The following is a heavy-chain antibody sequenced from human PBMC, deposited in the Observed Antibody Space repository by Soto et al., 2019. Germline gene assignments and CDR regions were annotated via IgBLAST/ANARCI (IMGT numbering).Heavy chain of an antibody. CDR2: ISAYNGNT. Sequence: ASVKVSCKASGYTFTSYGISWVRQAPGQGLEWMGWISAYNGNTNYAQKLQGRVTMTTDTSTSTAYMELRSLRSDDTAVYYCARDSLFVVVPAAIHYYYGMDVWGQGTTVTVSS. J-gene: IGHJ6*02. V-gene: IGHV1-18*01. CDR3: ARDSLFVVVPAAIHYYYGMDV. D-gene: IGHD2-2*02. CDR1: GYTFTSYG.